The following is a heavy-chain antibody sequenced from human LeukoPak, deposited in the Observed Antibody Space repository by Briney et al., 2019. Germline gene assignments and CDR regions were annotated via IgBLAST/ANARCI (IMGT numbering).Heavy chain of an antibody. J-gene: IGHJ6*02. D-gene: IGHD6-19*01. CDR3: ARVAVAGQYYYYGMDV. Sequence: ASVKVSCKASGYTFTGYYMHWVRQAPGQGLEWMGGIIPIFGTANYAQKFQGRVTITADESTSTAYMELSSLRSEDTAVYYCARVAVAGQYYYYGMDVWGQGTTVTVSS. CDR2: IIPIFGTA. CDR1: GYTFTGYY. V-gene: IGHV1-69*13.